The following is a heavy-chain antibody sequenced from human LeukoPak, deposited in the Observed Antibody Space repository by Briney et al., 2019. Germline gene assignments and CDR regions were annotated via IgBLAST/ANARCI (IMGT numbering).Heavy chain of an antibody. CDR3: AGVTDRPAQSPPHFDY. Sequence: SETLSLTCAVYGGSFSGYYWSWIRQPPGKGLEWIGEINHSGSTNYNPSPKSRVTISVDTSKNQFSLKLSSVTAADQAVYYCAGVTDRPAQSPPHFDYWGQGTLVTVS. CDR2: INHSGST. CDR1: GGSFSGYY. V-gene: IGHV4-34*01. J-gene: IGHJ4*02.